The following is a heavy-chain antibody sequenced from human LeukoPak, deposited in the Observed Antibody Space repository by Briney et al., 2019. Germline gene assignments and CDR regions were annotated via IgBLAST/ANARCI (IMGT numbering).Heavy chain of an antibody. CDR3: AKYLPGGAVSGAFDY. CDR1: GSNFNEYA. Sequence: SGGSLRLSCAASGSNFNEYAMTWVRQTPGQGLEWVSGISDSGGNTYYAASVKGRFTISRDNSKTTLYLQMNSLRGEDTAVYYCAKYLPGGAVSGAFDYWGQGTLVTVSS. D-gene: IGHD6-19*01. CDR2: ISDSGGNT. V-gene: IGHV3-23*01. J-gene: IGHJ4*02.